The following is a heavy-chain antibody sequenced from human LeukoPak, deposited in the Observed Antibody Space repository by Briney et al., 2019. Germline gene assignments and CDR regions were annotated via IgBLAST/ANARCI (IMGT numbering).Heavy chain of an antibody. D-gene: IGHD5-12*01. Sequence: PSETLSLTCTVSGGSISSSSYYWGWIRQPPGKGLEWIGSIYYSGSTYYNPSLKSRVTISVDTSKNQFSLKLSSVTAADTAVYYCARHIVATITGVDYWGQGTLVTVFS. CDR1: GGSISSSSYY. V-gene: IGHV4-39*01. CDR2: IYYSGST. CDR3: ARHIVATITGVDY. J-gene: IGHJ4*02.